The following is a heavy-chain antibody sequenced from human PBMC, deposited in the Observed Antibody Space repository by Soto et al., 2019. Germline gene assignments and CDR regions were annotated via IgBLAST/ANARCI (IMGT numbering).Heavy chain of an antibody. CDR1: GYTFTSYY. CDR2: INPSGGST. Sequence: ASVKVSCKASGYTFTSYYMHWVRQAPGQGLEWMGIINPSGGSTSYAQKFQGRVTMTRDTSTSTVYMELSSLRSEDTAVYYCARAHCGGDSQLYYAYDIWGQGTMVTVSS. J-gene: IGHJ3*02. V-gene: IGHV1-46*01. CDR3: ARAHCGGDSQLYYAYDI. D-gene: IGHD2-21*02.